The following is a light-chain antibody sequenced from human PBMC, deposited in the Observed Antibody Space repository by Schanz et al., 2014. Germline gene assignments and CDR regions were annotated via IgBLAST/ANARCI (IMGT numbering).Light chain of an antibody. CDR3: GTWDSSLSAWRV. V-gene: IGLV1-51*01. CDR1: SSNIGNNY. J-gene: IGLJ3*02. Sequence: QSVLTQPPSVSAAAGQKVTISCSGSSSNIGNNYVSWYQHLPGTAPKLLIYDNNKRPSGIPDRFSGSKSGTSATLGITGLQTGDEADYYCGTWDSSLSAWRVFGGGTKLTVL. CDR2: DNN.